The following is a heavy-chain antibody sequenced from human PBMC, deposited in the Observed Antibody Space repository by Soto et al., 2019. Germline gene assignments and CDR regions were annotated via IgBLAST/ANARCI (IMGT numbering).Heavy chain of an antibody. CDR1: GFTFSSYS. CDR3: ARAEGDILTGYPFDY. CDR2: ISSSSSYI. V-gene: IGHV3-21*01. J-gene: IGHJ4*02. Sequence: GGSLRLSCAASGFTFSSYSMNWVRQAPGKGLEWVSSISSSSSYIYYADSVKGRFTISRDNAKNSLYLQMNSLRAEDTAVYYCARAEGDILTGYPFDYWGKGTLVSVSS. D-gene: IGHD3-9*01.